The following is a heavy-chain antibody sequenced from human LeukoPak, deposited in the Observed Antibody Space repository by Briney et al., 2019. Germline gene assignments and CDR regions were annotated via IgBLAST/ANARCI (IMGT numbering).Heavy chain of an antibody. V-gene: IGHV4-39*07. D-gene: IGHD3-22*01. Sequence: SETLSLTCTVSAGSISSSDYYWGWIRQSPGKGLEWIGRIYTSGSTNYNPSLKSRVTMSVDTSKNQFSLKLSSVTAADTAVYYCARDTYYYDSSGYWWFDPWGQGTLVTVSS. CDR2: IYTSGST. CDR3: ARDTYYYDSSGYWWFDP. J-gene: IGHJ5*02. CDR1: AGSISSSDYY.